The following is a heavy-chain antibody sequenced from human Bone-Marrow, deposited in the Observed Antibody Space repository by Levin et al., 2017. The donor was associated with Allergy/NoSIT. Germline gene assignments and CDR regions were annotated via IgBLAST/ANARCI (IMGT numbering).Heavy chain of an antibody. CDR2: IYPDDSDT. D-gene: IGHD2-2*01. CDR1: GYNFPTYW. Sequence: RGESLKISCQGFGYNFPTYWIAWVRQMPGKGLEWMGIIYPDDSDTRYRPSFEGQVTISADTSTTTVYLQWSSLEASDTAMYYCARLISTSWSNYQYHGLDVWGQGTSVIVSS. J-gene: IGHJ6*02. CDR3: ARLISTSWSNYQYHGLDV. V-gene: IGHV5-51*01.